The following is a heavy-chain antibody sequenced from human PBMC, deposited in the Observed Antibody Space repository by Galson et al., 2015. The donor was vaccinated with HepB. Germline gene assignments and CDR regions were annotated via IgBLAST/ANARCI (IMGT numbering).Heavy chain of an antibody. CDR3: AKDLREYSSGWGYYYYGMDV. Sequence: SLRLSCAASGFTFSRYGMHWVRQAPGKGLEWVAVISHDGSNKYYADSVKGRFTISRDNSKNTLYLQMNSLRAEDTAVYYCAKDLREYSSGWGYYYYGMDVWGQGTTVTVSS. CDR2: ISHDGSNK. V-gene: IGHV3-30*18. CDR1: GFTFSRYG. D-gene: IGHD6-19*01. J-gene: IGHJ6*02.